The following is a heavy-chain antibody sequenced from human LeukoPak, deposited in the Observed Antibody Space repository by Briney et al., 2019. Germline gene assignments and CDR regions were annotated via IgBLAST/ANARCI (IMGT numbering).Heavy chain of an antibody. V-gene: IGHV5-10-1*01. D-gene: IGHD3-10*01. CDR2: IDPSDSYT. CDR3: ARTSWFGVDY. CDR1: GXSFTSYW. J-gene: IGHJ4*02. Sequence: HGESLKISFKGSGXSFTSYWISWVRQMPGKGLEWMGRIDPSDSYTNYSPSFQGHVTISADKSISTAYLQWSSLTASDTAMYYCARTSWFGVDYWGQGTLVTVSS.